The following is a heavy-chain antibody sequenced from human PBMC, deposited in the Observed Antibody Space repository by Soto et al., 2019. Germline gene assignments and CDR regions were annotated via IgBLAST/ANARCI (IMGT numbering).Heavy chain of an antibody. V-gene: IGHV4-30-4*01. Sequence: SETLSLTCTVSGGSISSGDYYWSWIRQPPGKGLEWIGYIYYSGSTYYNPSLKSRVTISVDTSKNQFSLKLSSVTAADTAVYYCARTSPRGSRTLFDPWGQGTLVIVSS. CDR3: ARTSPRGSRTLFDP. D-gene: IGHD3-10*01. CDR2: IYYSGST. J-gene: IGHJ5*02. CDR1: GGSISSGDYY.